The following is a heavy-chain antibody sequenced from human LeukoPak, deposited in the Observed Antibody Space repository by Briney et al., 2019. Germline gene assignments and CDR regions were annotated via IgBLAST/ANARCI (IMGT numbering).Heavy chain of an antibody. V-gene: IGHV4-39*01. D-gene: IGHD3-22*01. J-gene: IGHJ3*02. CDR1: GGSISSSSYY. CDR2: IYYSGST. CDR3: ARPDDSSGYYSHDAFDI. Sequence: SESLSLTCTVSGGSISSSSYYWGWIRQPPGKGLEWIGSIYYSGSTYYNPSLKSRVTISVDTSKNQFSLKLSSVTAADTAVYYCARPDDSSGYYSHDAFDIWGQGTMVTVPS.